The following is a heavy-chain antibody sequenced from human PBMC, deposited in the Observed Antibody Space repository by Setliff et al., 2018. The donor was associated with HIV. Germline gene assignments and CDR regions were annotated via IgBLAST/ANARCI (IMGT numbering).Heavy chain of an antibody. V-gene: IGHV1-69-2*01. CDR2: VVPIDGET. CDR3: ATDPCDSDDESPP. CDR1: GFTFSDYY. D-gene: IGHD2-21*01. J-gene: IGHJ5*02. Sequence: ASVKVSCKASGFTFSDYYMHWIQQAPGKGLEWMGRVVPIDGETTYAEKFQGRLTIIADTSTDTAYMELRSLRSEDTAVYYCATDPCDSDDESPPWGQGTLVTAPQ.